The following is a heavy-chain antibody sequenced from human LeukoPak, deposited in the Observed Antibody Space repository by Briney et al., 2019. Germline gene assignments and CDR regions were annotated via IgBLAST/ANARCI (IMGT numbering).Heavy chain of an antibody. CDR2: INWDSDYI. CDR3: VKYNKSVGGFDH. J-gene: IGHJ4*02. Sequence: GGSLRLSWDASGFTFDDFTMHWVRQAPGKGLEWVSSINWDSDYIYYADSVKGRFTISRDNAKNSLSLQMKSLRAEDTALYYCVKYNKSVGGFDHWGQGTLVTVSS. V-gene: IGHV3-9*01. CDR1: GFTFDDFT. D-gene: IGHD3-16*01.